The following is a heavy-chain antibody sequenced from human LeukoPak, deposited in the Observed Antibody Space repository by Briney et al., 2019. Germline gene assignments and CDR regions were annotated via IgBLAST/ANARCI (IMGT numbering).Heavy chain of an antibody. CDR2: ISGSGGST. D-gene: IGHD1-26*01. CDR1: GFTLSSYA. V-gene: IGHV3-23*01. CDR3: ARDIVGAIIYYYGMGV. Sequence: GGSLRLSCAASGFTLSSYAMSWVRQAPGKGLEWVSAISGSGGSTYYADSVKGRFTISRDNSKNTLYLQMNSLRAEDTAVYYCARDIVGAIIYYYGMGVWGQGTTVTVSS. J-gene: IGHJ6*02.